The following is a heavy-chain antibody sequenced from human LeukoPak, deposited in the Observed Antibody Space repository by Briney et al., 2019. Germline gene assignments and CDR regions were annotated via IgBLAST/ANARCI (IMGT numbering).Heavy chain of an antibody. CDR1: GGSFSGYH. V-gene: IGHV4-34*01. CDR2: INHSGST. J-gene: IGHJ4*02. D-gene: IGHD1-26*01. Sequence: SETLSLTCAVYGGSFSGYHWSWIRQPPGKGLEWIGEINHSGSTNYNPSLKSRVTISVDTSKNQFSLKLSSVTAADTAVYYCAREATRYLWELRGPYYFDYWGQGTLVTVSS. CDR3: AREATRYLWELRGPYYFDY.